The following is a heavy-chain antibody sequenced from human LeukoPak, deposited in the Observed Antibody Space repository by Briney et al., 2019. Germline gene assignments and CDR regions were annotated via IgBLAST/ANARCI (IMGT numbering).Heavy chain of an antibody. Sequence: SETLSLTCTVSGGSISSYYWSWIRQPPGKGLEWIGSIYHSGSTYYNPSLKSRVTISVDTSKNQFSLKLSSVTAADTAVYYCARVRAGDAFDIWGQGTMVTVSS. D-gene: IGHD3-10*01. CDR3: ARVRAGDAFDI. V-gene: IGHV4-38-2*02. CDR2: IYHSGST. CDR1: GGSISSYY. J-gene: IGHJ3*02.